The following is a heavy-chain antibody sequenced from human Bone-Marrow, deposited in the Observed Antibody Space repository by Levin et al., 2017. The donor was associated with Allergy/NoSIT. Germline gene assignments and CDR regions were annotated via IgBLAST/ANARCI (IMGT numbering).Heavy chain of an antibody. V-gene: IGHV3-53*01. J-gene: IGHJ4*02. CDR1: GFTVGNNY. D-gene: IGHD3-16*01. CDR2: IYSVGTT. CDR3: AGGPSRGY. Sequence: GGSLRLSCAASGFTVGNNYMSWVRQAPGKGLEWVSLIYSVGTTSYANSVKGRFTISRDNSKNTLYLQMDSLRVEDTAVYYCAGGPSRGYWGQGTLVTVS.